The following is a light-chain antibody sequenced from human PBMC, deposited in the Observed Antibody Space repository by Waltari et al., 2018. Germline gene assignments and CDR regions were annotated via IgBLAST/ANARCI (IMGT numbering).Light chain of an antibody. V-gene: IGLV2-11*01. CDR1: SRAVGSSNF. Sequence: QSALTPPRSVSGSPGQSVPLSCSGASRAVGSSNFVAWYQQHPGNAPKFLIYVVVKRPSGVPDRFSGSKSGNTASLTISGLQTEDESDYYCCSYAGSYTFVFGGVTQLTVL. CDR3: CSYAGSYTFV. J-gene: IGLJ7*01. CDR2: VVV.